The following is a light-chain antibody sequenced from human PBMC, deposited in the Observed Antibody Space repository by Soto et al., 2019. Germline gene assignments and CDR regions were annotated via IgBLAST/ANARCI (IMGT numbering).Light chain of an antibody. CDR2: GAS. Sequence: IGLSQSPGTLSLSPGERATLSCRASQSVTNNYLAWFQQKPGQAPRLLMYGASSRATGIPDRFSGSGSGTDFTPTITRLEPEDFAVYYCQQYASSRTFGQGTKVDI. CDR1: QSVTNNY. V-gene: IGKV3-20*01. CDR3: QQYASSRT. J-gene: IGKJ1*01.